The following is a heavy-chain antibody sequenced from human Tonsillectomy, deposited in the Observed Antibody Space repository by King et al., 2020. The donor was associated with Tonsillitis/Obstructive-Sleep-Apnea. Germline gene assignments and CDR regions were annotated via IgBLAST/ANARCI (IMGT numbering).Heavy chain of an antibody. V-gene: IGHV4-39*01. D-gene: IGHD2-2*01. CDR3: ARQDVPAALEAFVT. CDR1: GGSISSISYY. Sequence: QLQESGPGLVKPSETLSLTCTVSGGSISSISYYWGWIRQPPGKGLEWIGIIYYSGSTYYNPSLKSRVTISVDTSKNQFSLKLSSVTAAVTAVYFCARQDVPAALEAFVTWGQGEMVTVSP. CDR2: IYYSGST. J-gene: IGHJ3*02.